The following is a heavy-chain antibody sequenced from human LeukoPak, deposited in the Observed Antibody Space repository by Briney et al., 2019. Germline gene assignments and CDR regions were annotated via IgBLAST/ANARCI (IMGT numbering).Heavy chain of an antibody. V-gene: IGHV1-69*01. CDR1: GGTFSSYA. Sequence: SVTVSCKASGGTFSSYAISWVRQAPGQGLEWMGGIIPIFGTANYAQKFQGRVTITADESTSTAYMELSSLRSEDTAVYYCARDVYSSGWWGYFDYWGQGTLVTVSS. CDR3: ARDVYSSGWWGYFDY. D-gene: IGHD6-19*01. J-gene: IGHJ4*02. CDR2: IIPIFGTA.